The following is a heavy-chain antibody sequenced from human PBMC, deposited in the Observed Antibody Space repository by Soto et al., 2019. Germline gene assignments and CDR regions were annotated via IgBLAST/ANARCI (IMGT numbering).Heavy chain of an antibody. V-gene: IGHV3-23*01. CDR1: GFTFSSYA. CDR2: ISGSGGST. D-gene: IGHD1-26*01. Sequence: GSLKISCAASGFTFSSYAMSWVRQAPGKGLEWVSAISGSGGSTYYADSVKGRFTISRDNSKNTLYLQMNSLRAEDTAVYYCARLASPVELLDAFDIWGQGTMVTVSS. J-gene: IGHJ3*02. CDR3: ARLASPVELLDAFDI.